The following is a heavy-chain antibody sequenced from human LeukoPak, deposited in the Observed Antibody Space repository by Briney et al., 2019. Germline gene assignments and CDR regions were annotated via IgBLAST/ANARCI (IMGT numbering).Heavy chain of an antibody. Sequence: SETLSLTCTVSGYSISSGYYWGWIRQPPGKGLEWIGSIYHSGSTYYNPSLKSRVTISLDTSRNQFSLKLNSVTAADTAVYYCAKSNSYGLIDIWGRGTMVTVSS. CDR3: AKSNSYGLIDI. CDR1: GYSISSGYY. CDR2: IYHSGST. D-gene: IGHD3-16*01. V-gene: IGHV4-38-2*02. J-gene: IGHJ3*02.